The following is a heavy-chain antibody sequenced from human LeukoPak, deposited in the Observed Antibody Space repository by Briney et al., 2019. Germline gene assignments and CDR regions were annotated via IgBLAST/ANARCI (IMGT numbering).Heavy chain of an antibody. CDR3: ARGGYGLDY. CDR2: IDNDGSNV. V-gene: IGHV3-74*01. CDR1: GYSFTSYW. Sequence: GESLKISCKGSGYSFTSYWIGWVRQAPGKGLVWVSRIDNDGSNVWYADSVKGRFTFSRDNARNTLYLQMNSLRVEDTAVYYCARGGYGLDYWGQGIPVTVSS. J-gene: IGHJ4*02. D-gene: IGHD5-12*01.